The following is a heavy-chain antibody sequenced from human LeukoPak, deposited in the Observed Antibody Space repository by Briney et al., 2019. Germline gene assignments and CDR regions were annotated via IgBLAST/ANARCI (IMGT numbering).Heavy chain of an antibody. Sequence: PGRSLRLSCAASGYTFSSYAMHWVRQAPGKGLEWVAVISYDGSNKYYADSVKGRFTISRDNSKNTLYLQMNSLRAEDTAAYYCARDSGEMATTYVFDYWGQGTLVTVSS. D-gene: IGHD5-24*01. CDR2: ISYDGSNK. CDR1: GYTFSSYA. J-gene: IGHJ4*02. CDR3: ARDSGEMATTYVFDY. V-gene: IGHV3-30-3*01.